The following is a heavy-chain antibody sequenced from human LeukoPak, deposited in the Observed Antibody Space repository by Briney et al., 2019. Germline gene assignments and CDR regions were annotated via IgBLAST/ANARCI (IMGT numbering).Heavy chain of an antibody. Sequence: SETLSLTCTVSGGSINTYFWSWIRQAPGKGLEWIGFISTSGGTKHNPSLKSRVTISVDTSKNQFSSKLTSLTAADTALYFCARDGSSFDGSGSFDAFDVWGRGTMVIVSS. D-gene: IGHD3-22*01. V-gene: IGHV4-59*01. CDR2: ISTSGGT. CDR1: GGSINTYF. CDR3: ARDGSSFDGSGSFDAFDV. J-gene: IGHJ3*01.